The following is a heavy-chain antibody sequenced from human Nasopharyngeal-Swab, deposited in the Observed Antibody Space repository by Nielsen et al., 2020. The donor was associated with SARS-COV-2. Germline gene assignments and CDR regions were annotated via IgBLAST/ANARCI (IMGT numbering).Heavy chain of an antibody. Sequence: SLKVSCKAPGYNFTTYDSNWVRQATGQGLEWMGWMNPNSGNTGYAQKFQGRVTMTRNTSIRTAYMELSSLRSEDTAVYYCARGGVGAVGGALDYWGQGTQVAVSS. CDR1: GYNFTTYD. D-gene: IGHD1-26*01. J-gene: IGHJ4*02. CDR3: ARGGVGAVGGALDY. CDR2: MNPNSGNT. V-gene: IGHV1-8*01.